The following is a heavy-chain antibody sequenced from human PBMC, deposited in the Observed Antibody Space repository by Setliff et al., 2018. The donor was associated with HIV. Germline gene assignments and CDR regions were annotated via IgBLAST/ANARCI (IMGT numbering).Heavy chain of an antibody. V-gene: IGHV4-4*07. D-gene: IGHD3-10*01. CDR1: GGSISGYY. Sequence: SETLSLTCTVSGGSISGYYWTWVRQPAGKGLEWIGRMYGETNYNPSLKSRVTLSIDTSKNQFSLKLNSVTAADTAVYYCARDRRWGVALGFFDYWGQGTLVTVSS. CDR2: MYGET. J-gene: IGHJ4*02. CDR3: ARDRRWGVALGFFDY.